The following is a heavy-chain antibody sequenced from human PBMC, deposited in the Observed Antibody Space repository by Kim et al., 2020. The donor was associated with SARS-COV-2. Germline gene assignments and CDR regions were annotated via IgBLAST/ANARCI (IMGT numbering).Heavy chain of an antibody. D-gene: IGHD3-22*01. Sequence: GGSLRHSCAASGFTFSSYGMHWVRQAPGKGLEWVAVISYDGSNKYYADSVKGRFTISRDNSKNTLYLQMNSLRAEDTAVYYCAKDWRSAYYDDSRLVWG. CDR2: ISYDGSNK. CDR3: AKDWRSAYYDDSRLV. V-gene: IGHV3-30*18. CDR1: GFTFSSYG. J-gene: IGHJ3*01.